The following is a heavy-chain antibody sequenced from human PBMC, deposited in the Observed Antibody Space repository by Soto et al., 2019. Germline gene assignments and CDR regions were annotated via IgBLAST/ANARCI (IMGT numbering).Heavy chain of an antibody. CDR2: ISYDGSNQ. J-gene: IGHJ6*02. D-gene: IGHD6-13*01. CDR3: AKEGSWYFHYGMDV. CDR1: GFMYSNYG. V-gene: IGHV3-30*18. Sequence: QVQLVESGGGVVQPGRSLRLSCAASGFMYSNYGMHWVRQAPGKGLEWVAVISYDGSNQYYADSVKGRFTISRDNSKNPPYLQMNSLRAEDTALYYCAKEGSWYFHYGMDVWGQGSTVTVSS.